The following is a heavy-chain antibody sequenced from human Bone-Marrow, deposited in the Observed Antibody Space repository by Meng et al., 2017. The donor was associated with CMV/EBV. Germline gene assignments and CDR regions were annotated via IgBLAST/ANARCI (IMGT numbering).Heavy chain of an antibody. Sequence: GESLKIPCAASGFTFDDYTMHWVRQAPGKGLEWVSLISWDGGSTYYADSVKGRFTISRDNTKNTLYLHLNRLRVDDTALYYCKEVDEWGQGTRVTVSS. CDR3: KEVDE. CDR1: GFTFDDYT. J-gene: IGHJ4*02. CDR2: ISWDGGST. V-gene: IGHV3-43*01.